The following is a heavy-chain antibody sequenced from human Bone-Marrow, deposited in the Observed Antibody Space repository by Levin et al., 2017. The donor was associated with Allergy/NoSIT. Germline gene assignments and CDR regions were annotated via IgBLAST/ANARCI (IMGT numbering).Heavy chain of an antibody. J-gene: IGHJ4*02. Sequence: GGSLRLSCAASGFTFDDYAMHWVRQAPGKGLEWVSGISWNSGDIGYADSVKGRFTISRDNSKNSLYLQMNSLRAEDTALYYCANACAGAVAGQAYFDYWGQGTLVTVSS. CDR2: ISWNSGDI. CDR3: ANACAGAVAGQAYFDY. V-gene: IGHV3-9*01. CDR1: GFTFDDYA. D-gene: IGHD6-19*01.